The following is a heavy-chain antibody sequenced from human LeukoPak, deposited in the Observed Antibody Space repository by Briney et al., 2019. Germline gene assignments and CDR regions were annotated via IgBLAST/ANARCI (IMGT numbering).Heavy chain of an antibody. J-gene: IGHJ4*02. D-gene: IGHD7-27*01. CDR2: IYYSGST. CDR1: GGSISSSSYY. Sequence: SETLSLTCTVSGGSISSSSYYWGWIRQPPGKGLEWIGSIYYSGSTYYNPSLKSRVTISVDTSKNQFSLKLSSVTAAGTAVYYCARVELTGDFDYWGQGTLVTVSS. V-gene: IGHV4-39*07. CDR3: ARVELTGDFDY.